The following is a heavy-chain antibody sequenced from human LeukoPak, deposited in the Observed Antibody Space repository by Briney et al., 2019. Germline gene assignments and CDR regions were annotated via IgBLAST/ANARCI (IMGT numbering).Heavy chain of an antibody. V-gene: IGHV1-18*01. CDR2: ISAYNGNT. D-gene: IGHD3-10*01. J-gene: IGHJ6*03. Sequence: SVKVSCKASGYTFTSYGISWVRRAPGQGLEWMGWISAYNGNTNYAQKLQGRVTMTTDTSTSTAYMELRSLRSDDTAVYYCARVVVLWFGELIYYYSYLDVWGKGTTVTVSS. CDR1: GYTFTSYG. CDR3: ARVVVLWFGELIYYYSYLDV.